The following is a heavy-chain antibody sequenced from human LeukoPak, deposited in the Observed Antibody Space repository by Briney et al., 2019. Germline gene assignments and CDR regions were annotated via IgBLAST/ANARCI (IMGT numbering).Heavy chain of an antibody. CDR2: ISYDGSNK. D-gene: IGHD3-10*01. V-gene: IGHV3-30-3*01. CDR1: GFTFSSYA. J-gene: IGHJ6*02. Sequence: GGSLRLSCAASGFTFSSYAMHWVRQAPGKGLEWVAVISYDGSNKYYADSVKGRFTISRDNSKNTLYLQMNSLRAEDTAVYYCARDSNIRGSGSYYPTYYYYGMDVWGQGTTVTVSS. CDR3: ARDSNIRGSGSYYPTYYYYGMDV.